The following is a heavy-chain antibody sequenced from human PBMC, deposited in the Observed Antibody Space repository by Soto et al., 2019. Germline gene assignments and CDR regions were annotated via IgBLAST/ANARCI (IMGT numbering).Heavy chain of an antibody. Sequence: GASVKVSCKASGFTFTSSAVQWVRQARGQRLEWIGWIVVGSGNTNYAQKFQERVTITRDMSTSTAYMGLSSLRSEDTAVYYCAAGLGGYYDGMDVWGQGTTVTVSS. CDR1: GFTFTSSA. V-gene: IGHV1-58*01. D-gene: IGHD2-15*01. CDR2: IVVGSGNT. CDR3: AAGLGGYYDGMDV. J-gene: IGHJ6*02.